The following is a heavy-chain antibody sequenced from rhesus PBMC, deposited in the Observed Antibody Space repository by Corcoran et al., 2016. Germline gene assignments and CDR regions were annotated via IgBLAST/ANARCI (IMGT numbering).Heavy chain of an antibody. CDR2: IGDSSGRT. V-gene: IGHV4-127*01. CDR3: ARGRSGTVTAIDY. J-gene: IGHJ4*01. CDR1: GFSISSGYG. D-gene: IGHD4-23*01. Sequence: QVQLQESGPGLVKPSETLSLTCAVSGFSISSGYGWTWLRPPPGQGLGWIGYIGDSSGRTNNNPSLKSRVTISKDTSKNQLSLKMSCVTAADTAVYYCARGRSGTVTAIDYWGQGVLVTVSS.